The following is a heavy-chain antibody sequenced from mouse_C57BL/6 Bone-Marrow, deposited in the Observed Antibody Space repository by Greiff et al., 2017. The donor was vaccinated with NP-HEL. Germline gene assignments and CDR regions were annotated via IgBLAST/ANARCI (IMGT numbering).Heavy chain of an antibody. Sequence: VQLQQPGAELVKPGASVKLSCKASGYTFTSYWMHWVKQRPGQGLEWIGMIHPNSGSTNYNEKFKSKATLTVDKSSSTAYMQLSSLTSEDSAVYYCARRGFITTVVDYWGQGTTLTVSS. CDR1: GYTFTSYW. V-gene: IGHV1-64*01. J-gene: IGHJ2*01. D-gene: IGHD1-1*01. CDR2: IHPNSGST. CDR3: ARRGFITTVVDY.